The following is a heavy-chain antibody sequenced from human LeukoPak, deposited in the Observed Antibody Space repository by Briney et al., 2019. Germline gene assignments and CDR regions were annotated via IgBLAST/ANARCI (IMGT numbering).Heavy chain of an antibody. D-gene: IGHD3-9*01. CDR2: INPNTGGT. Sequence: GASVKVSCKASGYTFTGYYIHWVRQAPGQGLEWVGWINPNTGGTNCAQKLHYRVTMTRDTSISTAYMELSRLRFDDTAVYYCARSPHILTGENFDYWGRGTLVTVSS. J-gene: IGHJ4*02. CDR1: GYTFTGYY. V-gene: IGHV1-2*02. CDR3: ARSPHILTGENFDY.